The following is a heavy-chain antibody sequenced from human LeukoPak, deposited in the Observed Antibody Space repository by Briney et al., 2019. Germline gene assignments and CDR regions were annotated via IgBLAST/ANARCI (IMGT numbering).Heavy chain of an antibody. CDR3: ARGPGIAVAEFDY. CDR2: ISPSGGST. V-gene: IGHV1-46*01. J-gene: IGHJ4*02. Sequence: ASVKVSCKAFGYTFTSNYMHWVRQAPGQGPEWMGVISPSGGSTTYAQKFQGRVTLTRDMSTTTAYMELRSLRSDDTAVYYCARGPGIAVAEFDYWGQGTLVTVSS. D-gene: IGHD6-19*01. CDR1: GYTFTSNY.